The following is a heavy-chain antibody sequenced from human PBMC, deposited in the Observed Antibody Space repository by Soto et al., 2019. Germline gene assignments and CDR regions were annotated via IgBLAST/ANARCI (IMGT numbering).Heavy chain of an antibody. CDR2: IYYDDGSP. Sequence: EVQLVETGGGLIQPGGSLRLSCAVSGFTVSTNYMSWVRQAPGKGMEWVSVIYYDDGSPYYPDSVKGRFSNSRDRSRQTLYLQMNCLRAEDTAVYYGASGQQVILRYYYGLDVGGQGTRVSVSS. CDR1: GFTVSTNY. D-gene: IGHD6-13*01. CDR3: ASGQQVILRYYYGLDV. V-gene: IGHV3-53*02. J-gene: IGHJ6*02.